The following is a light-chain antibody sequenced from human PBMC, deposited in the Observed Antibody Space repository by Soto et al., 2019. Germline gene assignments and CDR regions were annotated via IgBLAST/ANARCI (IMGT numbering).Light chain of an antibody. CDR2: EGS. CDR3: CSYAGSSTYV. V-gene: IGLV2-23*01. J-gene: IGLJ1*01. CDR1: SSDVGSYNL. Sequence: QSALTQPASVSGSPGQSITISVTGTSSDVGSYNLVSWYQQHPGKAPKLMIYEGSKRSSGVSNRFSGSKSGNTASLTISGLQAEDEADYYCCSYAGSSTYVFGTGTKVTVL.